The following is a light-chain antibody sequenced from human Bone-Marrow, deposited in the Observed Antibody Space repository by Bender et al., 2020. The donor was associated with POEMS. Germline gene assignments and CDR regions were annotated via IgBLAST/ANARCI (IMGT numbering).Light chain of an antibody. CDR2: DVS. Sequence: QSALTQPASVSGSPGQSITISCTGTSIDVGDFNYVSWYQQHPGKAPKLIIYDVSDRPSGISNRFSASKSGSTAYLTISGLQDEEETDYYCSSYTGSSTIVVFGGGTKLVVL. CDR1: SIDVGDFNY. V-gene: IGLV2-14*03. CDR3: SSYTGSSTIVV. J-gene: IGLJ2*01.